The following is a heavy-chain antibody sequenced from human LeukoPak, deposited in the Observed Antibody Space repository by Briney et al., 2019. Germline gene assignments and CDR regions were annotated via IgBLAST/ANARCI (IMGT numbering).Heavy chain of an antibody. D-gene: IGHD2-8*01. CDR1: GLTFTSYA. J-gene: IGHJ6*02. CDR3: ANPPLPVQVYLGLDV. V-gene: IGHV3-23*01. Sequence: PGGCLRLSCAASGLTFTSYAMSWVRQAPGKGLEWVSGISGSGGSTYYADSVKGRFTISRDNSKNTLYLQMNSLRAEDTAVYYCANPPLPVQVYLGLDVWGQGTTVTVS. CDR2: ISGSGGST.